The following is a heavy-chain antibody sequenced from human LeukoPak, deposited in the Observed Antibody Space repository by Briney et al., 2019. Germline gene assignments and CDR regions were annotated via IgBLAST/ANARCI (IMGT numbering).Heavy chain of an antibody. Sequence: SETLSLTCTVSGGSFSGYYWSWIRQPPGKGLEWIGEINHSGSTNYNPSLKSRVTISVDTSKNQFSLKLSSVTAADTAVYYCARGPYGSGSYWNWFDPWGQGTLVTVSS. J-gene: IGHJ5*02. CDR2: INHSGST. V-gene: IGHV4-34*01. CDR3: ARGPYGSGSYWNWFDP. D-gene: IGHD3-10*01. CDR1: GGSFSGYY.